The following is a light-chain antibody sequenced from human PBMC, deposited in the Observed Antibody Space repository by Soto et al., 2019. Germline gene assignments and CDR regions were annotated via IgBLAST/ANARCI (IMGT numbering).Light chain of an antibody. CDR2: EVV. CDR1: KNDIGVYDF. V-gene: IGLV2-8*01. J-gene: IGLJ1*01. Sequence: QSVLTXPPSASGSPGQSVTISCTGTKNDIGVYDFVSWYQHHPGKAPRLIIYEVVQRPSGVPDRFSGSKSGNTASLTVSGLQAADEADYFCKSYAGSNTYVFGSGTKVTV. CDR3: KSYAGSNTYV.